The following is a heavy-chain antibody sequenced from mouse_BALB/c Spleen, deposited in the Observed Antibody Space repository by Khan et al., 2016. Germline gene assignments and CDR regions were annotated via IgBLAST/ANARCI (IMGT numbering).Heavy chain of an antibody. CDR3: ASSTQSFYAMDY. V-gene: IGHV1S135*01. CDR1: GYSFTSYY. CDR2: IDPFNGGT. Sequence: VQLKQSGPELLKPGASVKISCKASGYSFTSYYMHWVKQSHGKGLEWMGYIDPFNGGTSYNQKFKGKATLTVDKSSSTAYMHLSSLTSADSAVYYCASSTQSFYAMDYWGQGTSVTVSS. D-gene: IGHD1-1*01. J-gene: IGHJ4*01.